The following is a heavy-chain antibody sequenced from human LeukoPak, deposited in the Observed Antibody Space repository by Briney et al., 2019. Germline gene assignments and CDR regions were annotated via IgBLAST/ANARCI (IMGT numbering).Heavy chain of an antibody. CDR3: ARDTAEWALDY. V-gene: IGHV3-7*01. Sequence: PGGSLRLSCAASGFTFTNYWMSWVRQAPGKGLEWVANINLDGRQKYYVDSVKGRFTISRDNAKNSVYLQMNSLRAEDTAVYYCARDTAEWALDYWGQGTLVTVSS. CDR2: INLDGRQK. J-gene: IGHJ4*02. D-gene: IGHD1-26*01. CDR1: GFTFTNYW.